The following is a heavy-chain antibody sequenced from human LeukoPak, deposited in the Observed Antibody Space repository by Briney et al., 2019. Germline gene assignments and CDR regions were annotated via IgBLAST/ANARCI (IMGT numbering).Heavy chain of an antibody. Sequence: SETLSLTCAVSGYSISSGYYWGWIRQPPGKGLEWIGSIYHSGSTYYNPSLKSRVTISVDTSKNQFSLKLSSVTAAGTAVYYCARTSYYYDSSGYSHFDYWSQGALVTVSS. V-gene: IGHV4-38-2*01. CDR2: IYHSGST. J-gene: IGHJ4*02. CDR1: GYSISSGYY. CDR3: ARTSYYYDSSGYSHFDY. D-gene: IGHD3-22*01.